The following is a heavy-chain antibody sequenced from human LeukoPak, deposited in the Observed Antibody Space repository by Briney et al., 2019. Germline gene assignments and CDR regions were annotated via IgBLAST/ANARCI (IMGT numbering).Heavy chain of an antibody. V-gene: IGHV3-33*06. CDR1: GVNFGSYG. CDR3: AKDDNWRGSYNYYYMDV. J-gene: IGHJ6*03. Sequence: GGSLRLSCAASGVNFGSYGMHWVRQAPGKGLEWVALVWYDGSSEQYADSAKGRFTISRDNARDTLYLQMNSLRAEDTALYYCAKDDNWRGSYNYYYMDVWGRGTSVTVSS. CDR2: VWYDGSSE. D-gene: IGHD3-3*01.